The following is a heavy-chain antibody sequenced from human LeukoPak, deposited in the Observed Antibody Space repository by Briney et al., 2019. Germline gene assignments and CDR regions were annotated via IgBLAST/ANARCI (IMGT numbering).Heavy chain of an antibody. Sequence: GGSLRLSCAASGFTFRSYGMHWVRQAPGKGLEYVAAISSNGGSTDYANFVKGRFTISRDNSKNTLYLQMGSLRAEDMAVYYCARGDENSSTSSGCHYFDYWGQGTLVTVSS. CDR1: GFTFRSYG. CDR3: ARGDENSSTSSGCHYFDY. CDR2: ISSNGGST. D-gene: IGHD2-2*01. V-gene: IGHV3-64*01. J-gene: IGHJ4*02.